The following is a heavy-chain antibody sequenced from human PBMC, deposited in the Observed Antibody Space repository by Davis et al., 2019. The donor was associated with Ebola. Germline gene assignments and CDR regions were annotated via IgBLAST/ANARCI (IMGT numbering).Heavy chain of an antibody. J-gene: IGHJ4*02. CDR3: ARDGHNYAYFDY. V-gene: IGHV4-59*01. D-gene: IGHD5-24*01. Sequence: MPSETLSLTCTVSGVSITSYYWSWIRQPPGKGLEWIGYIYYSGSTNYNPSLKSRVTISVDTSENQFSLRLTSVTAADAAMYYCARDGHNYAYFDYWGQGALVTVSS. CDR2: IYYSGST. CDR1: GVSITSYY.